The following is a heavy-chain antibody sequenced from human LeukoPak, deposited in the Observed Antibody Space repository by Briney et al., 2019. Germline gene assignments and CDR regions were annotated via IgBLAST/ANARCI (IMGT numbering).Heavy chain of an antibody. CDR2: IYYSGST. CDR1: GGSISSGGYC. CDR3: ARNYYGSGSPSFDY. D-gene: IGHD3-10*01. V-gene: IGHV4-31*03. Sequence: SQTLSLTCTVSGGSISSGGYCWSWIRQHPGKGLKWIGYIYYSGSTYYNPSLKSRVTISVDTSKNQFSLKLSSGTAADTAVYYCARNYYGSGSPSFDYWGQGTLATVSS. J-gene: IGHJ4*02.